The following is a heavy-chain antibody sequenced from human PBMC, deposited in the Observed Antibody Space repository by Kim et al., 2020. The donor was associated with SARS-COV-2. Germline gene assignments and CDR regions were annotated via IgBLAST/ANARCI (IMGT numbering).Heavy chain of an antibody. D-gene: IGHD3-9*01. CDR3: ARGLLTGSRYYYYGLDV. CDR1: GFTFSSYA. CDR2: ISYDGSNK. J-gene: IGHJ6*02. Sequence: GGSLRLYCAASGFTFSSYAMHWVRQAPGKGLEWVAVISYDGSNKYYADSVKGRFTISRDNSKNTLYLQMNSLRAEDTAVYYCARGLLTGSRYYYYGLDVWGQGTMVTVSS. V-gene: IGHV3-30-3*01.